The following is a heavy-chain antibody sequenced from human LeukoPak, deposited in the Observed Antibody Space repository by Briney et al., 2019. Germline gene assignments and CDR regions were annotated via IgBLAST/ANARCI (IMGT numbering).Heavy chain of an antibody. CDR3: ASRPHSSGWGIDY. J-gene: IGHJ4*02. CDR2: IYYSGST. CDR1: GGSISSGDYY. D-gene: IGHD6-19*01. Sequence: SETLSLPCTVPGGSISSGDYYWSWIRQPPGKGLEWIGYIYYSGSTYYNPSLKSRVTISVDTSKNQFSLKLSSVTAADTAVYYCASRPHSSGWGIDYWGQGTLVTVSS. V-gene: IGHV4-30-4*08.